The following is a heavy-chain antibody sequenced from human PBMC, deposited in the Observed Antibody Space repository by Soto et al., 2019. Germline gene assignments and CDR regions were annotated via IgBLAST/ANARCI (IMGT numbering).Heavy chain of an antibody. CDR3: ATAYVYDFENSNYYRDAFDI. D-gene: IGHD3-22*01. V-gene: IGHV5-51*01. CDR1: GYSFSFYW. Sequence: GESLKISCKASGYSFSFYWIGWVRQMPGKGLEWMAIMYPDDSDIRYSPSFEAHVTISADKSTSTAFLQWSSLKASDTAMYYCATAYVYDFENSNYYRDAFDIWGQGTLVTVS. CDR2: MYPDDSDI. J-gene: IGHJ3*02.